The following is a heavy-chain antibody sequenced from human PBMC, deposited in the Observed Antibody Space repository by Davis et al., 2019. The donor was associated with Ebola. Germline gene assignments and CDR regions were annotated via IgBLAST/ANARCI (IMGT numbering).Heavy chain of an antibody. Sequence: GESLKISCAASGFTFSSYSMNWVRQAPGKGLEWVSYISSSSSTIYYADSVKGRFTISRDNAKNSLYLQMNSLRDEDTAVYYCARYGSGSHGGFDYWGQGTLVTVSS. V-gene: IGHV3-48*02. J-gene: IGHJ4*02. CDR1: GFTFSSYS. CDR3: ARYGSGSHGGFDY. CDR2: ISSSSSTI. D-gene: IGHD3-10*01.